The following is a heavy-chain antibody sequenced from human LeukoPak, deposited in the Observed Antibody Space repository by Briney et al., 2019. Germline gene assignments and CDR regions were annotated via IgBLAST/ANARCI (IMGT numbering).Heavy chain of an antibody. CDR1: GGSFSGYY. J-gene: IGHJ5*02. D-gene: IGHD3-10*01. V-gene: IGHV4-34*01. CDR3: ARGARDTMVRGAYGWFDP. CDR2: INHSGST. Sequence: PSETLSLTCAVYGGSFSGYYWSWIRQPPGKGPEWIGEINHSGSTNYNPSLKSRVTISVDTSKNQFSLKLSSVTAADTAVYYCARGARDTMVRGAYGWFDPWGQGTLVTVSS.